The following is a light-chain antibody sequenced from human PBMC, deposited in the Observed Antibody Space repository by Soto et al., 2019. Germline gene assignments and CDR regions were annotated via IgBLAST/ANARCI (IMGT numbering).Light chain of an antibody. CDR2: GAS. Sequence: EVVLTQSPGTLSLSPGERATLSCRASQSLSRNYLAWYQHKPGQAPSLLISGASNRATGIPDRFSGSGSGTDFTLTISRLEPEDFAVYYCQQYDISPRTFGQGTKVETK. V-gene: IGKV3-20*01. J-gene: IGKJ1*01. CDR3: QQYDISPRT. CDR1: QSLSRNY.